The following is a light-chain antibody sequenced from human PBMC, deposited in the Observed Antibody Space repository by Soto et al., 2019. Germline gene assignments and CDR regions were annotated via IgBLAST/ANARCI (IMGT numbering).Light chain of an antibody. V-gene: IGKV2-28*01. J-gene: IGKJ1*01. CDR3: MQALQTPRT. Sequence: EIVMTQSPLSLTVTPGEPASISCKSSQSLQHNNGNTLLDWYMQQPGQSPQLLIYLASRRAPGAPDRVSGSGSGADFTLRISTVEADDAAIYYCMQALQTPRTFGQGTKVDIK. CDR1: QSLQHNNGNTL. CDR2: LAS.